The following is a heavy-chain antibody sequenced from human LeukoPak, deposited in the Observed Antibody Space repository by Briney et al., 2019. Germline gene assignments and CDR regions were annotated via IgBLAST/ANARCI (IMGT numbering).Heavy chain of an antibody. J-gene: IGHJ3*01. Sequence: SETLSLTCAVYGGSFMGYSWTWIRQSPGMGLEWIGEVNHTGTSNYNPSLKNRVAMSIDTSKNQFSLNLSSVTAADTAVYYCARPHNDDPLTGHTRRYAFDVWGQGTLVTVSS. CDR3: ARPHNDDPLTGHTRRYAFDV. CDR1: GGSFMGYS. V-gene: IGHV4-34*01. CDR2: VNHTGTS. D-gene: IGHD3-9*01.